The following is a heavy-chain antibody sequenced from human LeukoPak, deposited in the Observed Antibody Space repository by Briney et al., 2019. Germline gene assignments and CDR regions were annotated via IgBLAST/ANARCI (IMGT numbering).Heavy chain of an antibody. D-gene: IGHD5-24*01. CDR3: ARRRDGYNFDY. V-gene: IGHV4-61*01. CDR2: IYYSGST. J-gene: IGHJ4*02. Sequence: PSETLSLTCTVSGGSVSSGSYYWNWIRQPPGKGLEWIGYIYYSGSTNYNPSLKSRVTISVDTSKNQFSLKLSSVTAADTAMYYCARRRDGYNFDYWGQGTLVTVSS. CDR1: GGSVSSGSYY.